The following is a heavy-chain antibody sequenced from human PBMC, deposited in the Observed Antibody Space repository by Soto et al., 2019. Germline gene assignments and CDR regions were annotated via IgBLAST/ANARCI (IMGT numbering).Heavy chain of an antibody. CDR1: GYTLTELS. J-gene: IGHJ3*02. CDR3: ATLYGDYNHDAFDI. CDR2: FDPEDGET. V-gene: IGHV1-24*01. Sequence: ASVKVSCKVSGYTLTELSMHWVRQAPGKGLEWMGGFDPEDGETIYATKFQGRVTMTEDTSTDKAYMELSSLRSEDTAVYYCATLYGDYNHDAFDIWGQGTMVTVSS. D-gene: IGHD4-17*01.